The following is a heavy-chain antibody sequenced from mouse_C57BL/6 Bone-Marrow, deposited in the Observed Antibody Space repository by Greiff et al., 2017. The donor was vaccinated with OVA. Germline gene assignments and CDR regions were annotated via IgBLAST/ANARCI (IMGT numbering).Heavy chain of an antibody. CDR2: INPSTGGT. CDR1: GYSFTGYY. J-gene: IGHJ1*03. D-gene: IGHD1-1*01. Sequence: VQLQQSGPELVKPGASVKISCKASGYSFTGYYMHWVKQSSEKSLEWIGEINPSTGGTSYNQKFKGKATLTVDKSSSTAYMQLKSLTSEDSAVYYCARHGATRITTVSYWYFDVWGTGTTVTVSS. CDR3: ARHGATRITTVSYWYFDV. V-gene: IGHV1-43*01.